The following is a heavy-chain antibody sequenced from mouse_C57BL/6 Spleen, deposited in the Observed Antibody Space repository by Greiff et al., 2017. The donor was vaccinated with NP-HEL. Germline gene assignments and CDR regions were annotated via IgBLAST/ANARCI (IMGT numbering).Heavy chain of an antibody. CDR1: GYTFTDYN. J-gene: IGHJ1*03. CDR2: INPNNGGT. Sequence: EVQLQQSGPELVKPGASVKIPCKASGYTFTDYNMDWVKQSHGKSLEWIGDINPNNGGTIYNQKFKGKATLTVDKSSSTAYMELRSLTSEDTAVYYCARRGPMTTVVATDWYFDVWGTGTTVTVSS. V-gene: IGHV1-18*01. D-gene: IGHD1-1*01. CDR3: ARRGPMTTVVATDWYFDV.